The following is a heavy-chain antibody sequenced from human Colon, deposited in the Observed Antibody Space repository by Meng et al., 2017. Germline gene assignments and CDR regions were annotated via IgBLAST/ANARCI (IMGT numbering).Heavy chain of an antibody. CDR3: AKGRWGYCSGGSCYPEI. CDR1: GFTFNNYW. Sequence: GESLKISCAASGFTFNNYWMHWVRQVPGKGLEWVSAIVGSTGISGSTYYADSVKGRLTISRDNSKNTLYLQMNSLRAEDTAIYYCAKGRWGYCSGGSCYPEIWGQG. J-gene: IGHJ6*01. CDR2: IVGSTGISGST. V-gene: IGHV3-23*01. D-gene: IGHD2-15*01.